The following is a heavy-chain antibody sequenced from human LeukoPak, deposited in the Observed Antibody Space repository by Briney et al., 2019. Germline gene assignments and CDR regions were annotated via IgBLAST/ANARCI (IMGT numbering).Heavy chain of an antibody. CDR3: ARARGYSYGSYFDY. CDR1: GFTFSSYS. D-gene: IGHD5-18*01. CDR2: ISGSYSTI. V-gene: IGHV3-48*01. J-gene: IGHJ4*02. Sequence: GGSLRLSCAASGFTFSSYSMNWVRQAPGKGLEWVSYISGSYSTIYYADSVKGRFTVSRDNAKTSLYLQMNSLRAEDTAVYYCARARGYSYGSYFDYWGQGTLVTVSS.